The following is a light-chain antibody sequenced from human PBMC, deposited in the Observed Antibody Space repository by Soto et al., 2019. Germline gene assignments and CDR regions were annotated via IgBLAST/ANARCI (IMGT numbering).Light chain of an antibody. J-gene: IGKJ2*01. Sequence: DIQMTQSPSTLSASVGDRVTITCRASQSVSSWLAWYQQKPGKAPKLLIYDASSLESGVPSRFSGSGSGTEFTITISSLQPHDFATYYCQQYNTHWTFDQVTKLVIK. V-gene: IGKV1-5*01. CDR2: DAS. CDR1: QSVSSW. CDR3: QQYNTHWT.